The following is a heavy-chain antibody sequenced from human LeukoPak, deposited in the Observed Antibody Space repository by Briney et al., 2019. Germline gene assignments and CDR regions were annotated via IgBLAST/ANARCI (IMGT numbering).Heavy chain of an antibody. CDR3: AKDQGGSFDY. CDR2: IWYNGSNK. J-gene: IGHJ4*02. Sequence: GGSLRLSCAASGFTFSSYGMHWVRQAPGKGLEWVAVIWYNGSNKYYADSVKGRFAISRDNSKNTLYLQMNSLRAEDTAVYYCAKDQGGSFDYWGQGTLVTVSS. D-gene: IGHD2-15*01. CDR1: GFTFSSYG. V-gene: IGHV3-33*06.